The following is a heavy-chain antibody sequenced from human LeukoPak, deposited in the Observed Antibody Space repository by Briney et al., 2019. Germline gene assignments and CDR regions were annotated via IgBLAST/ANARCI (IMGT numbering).Heavy chain of an antibody. V-gene: IGHV3-11*01. D-gene: IGHD2-15*01. CDR1: GFTFSDYY. J-gene: IGHJ5*02. CDR3: ARVPEVVAANWFDP. Sequence: GGSLRLSCAASGFTFSDYYMSWIRQAPGKGLEWVSYISSSGSTIYYADSVKGRFTISRDNAKNSLYLQMNSLRAEDTAVHYCARVPEVVAANWFDPWGQGTLVTVSS. CDR2: ISSSGSTI.